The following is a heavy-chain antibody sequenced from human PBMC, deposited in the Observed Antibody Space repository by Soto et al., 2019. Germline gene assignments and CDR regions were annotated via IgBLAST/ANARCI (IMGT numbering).Heavy chain of an antibody. Sequence: SETLSLTCTVSGGSISSYYWSWIRQPPGKGLEWIGYIYYSGSTNYNPSLKSRVTISVDTSKNQFSLKLSSVTAADTAVYYCARRGPGWNFDYWGQGTLVTVSS. CDR3: ARRGPGWNFDY. CDR2: IYYSGST. J-gene: IGHJ4*02. V-gene: IGHV4-59*08. D-gene: IGHD1-1*01. CDR1: GGSISSYY.